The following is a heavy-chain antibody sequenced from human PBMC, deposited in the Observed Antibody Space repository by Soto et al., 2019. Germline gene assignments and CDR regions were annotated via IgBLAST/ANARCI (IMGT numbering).Heavy chain of an antibody. V-gene: IGHV3-30*04. CDR2: VSYDGNNK. CDR1: GFTFSSYA. Sequence: GGSLRLSCAASGFTFSSYAMHWVRQAPGKGLEWVAVVSYDGNNKYYADSVKGRFTISRDNSKNTLYLQMNSLRAEDTAVYYCARSFYVPLPDYWGQGTLVTVSS. D-gene: IGHD3-16*02. CDR3: ARSFYVPLPDY. J-gene: IGHJ4*02.